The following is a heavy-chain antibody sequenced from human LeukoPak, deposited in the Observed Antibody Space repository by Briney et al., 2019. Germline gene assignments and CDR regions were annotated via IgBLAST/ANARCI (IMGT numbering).Heavy chain of an antibody. V-gene: IGHV3-33*01. CDR1: GFTFSSYG. J-gene: IGHJ4*02. D-gene: IGHD1-26*01. CDR3: ASRVLGATNPFDY. Sequence: GGSLRLSCAASGFTFSSYGMHWVRQAPGKGLEWVAVIWYDGSNKYYADSVKGRFTISRDNSKNTLYLQMNSLRAEDTAVYYCASRVLGATNPFDYWGQGTLVTVSS. CDR2: IWYDGSNK.